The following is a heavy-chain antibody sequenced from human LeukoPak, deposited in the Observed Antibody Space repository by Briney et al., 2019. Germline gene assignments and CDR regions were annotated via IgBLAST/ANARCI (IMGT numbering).Heavy chain of an antibody. J-gene: IGHJ6*04. CDR2: IYNDGSTT. CDR1: GFMFSKSW. CDR3: AELGITMIGGV. V-gene: IGHV3-74*01. D-gene: IGHD3-10*02. Sequence: GGSLRLSCAASGFMFSKSWMHWVRQVPGKGLVWVARIYNDGSTTNYADSVKGRFTISRDNAKNSLYLQMNSLRAEDTAVYYCAELGITMIGGVWGKGTTVTISS.